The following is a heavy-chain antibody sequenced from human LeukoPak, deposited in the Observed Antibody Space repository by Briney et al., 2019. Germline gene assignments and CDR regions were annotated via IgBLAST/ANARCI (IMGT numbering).Heavy chain of an antibody. CDR2: HYSGSTT. CDR1: GFAVTANY. V-gene: IGHV3-66*04. CDR3: ARLPAYYYGMDV. J-gene: IGHJ6*02. Sequence: GGSLRLSCAASGFAVTANYMNWVRQAPGKGLEWVSVHYSGSTTYYADSVRGRFTISRDNSKNTLYLQMNSVRVEDTAVYYCARLPAYYYGMDVWGQGTTVTVTS.